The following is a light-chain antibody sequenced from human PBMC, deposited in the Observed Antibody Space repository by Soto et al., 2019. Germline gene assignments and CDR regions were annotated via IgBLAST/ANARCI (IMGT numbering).Light chain of an antibody. CDR3: QQDNSYPYT. CDR1: QSISTF. Sequence: DILMTQSPSALSASVGDRVPITCRASQSISTFLAWYQQKPGKAPNLLIYYASNLQSGVPSRFGGSGSGTEFSLTISTLQTDDCASYNYQQDNSYPYTFGQGTKLEIK. CDR2: YAS. V-gene: IGKV1-5*03. J-gene: IGKJ2*01.